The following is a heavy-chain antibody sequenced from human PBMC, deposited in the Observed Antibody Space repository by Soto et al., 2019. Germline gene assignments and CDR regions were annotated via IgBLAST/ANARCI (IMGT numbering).Heavy chain of an antibody. CDR1: GFTFSCCA. D-gene: IGHD6-19*01. V-gene: IGHV3-23*01. J-gene: IGHJ4*02. CDR3: AKMAGRSGWYSDY. CDR2: ISGSGGST. Sequence: EVQVLESGGGLVQPGGSLRLSCAASGFTFSCCAMNWVRQAPGKGLEWVSSISGSGGSTYYADSVKGRFTISRDNSKNTLYLQLNSLGAEDTAVYYCAKMAGRSGWYSDYWGQGTQVTVSS.